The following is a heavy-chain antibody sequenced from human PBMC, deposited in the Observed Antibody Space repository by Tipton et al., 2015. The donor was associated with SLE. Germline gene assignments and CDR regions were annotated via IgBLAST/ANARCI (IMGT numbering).Heavy chain of an antibody. CDR1: GGSLSGHY. J-gene: IGHJ4*02. D-gene: IGHD6-19*01. CDR2: VFGSGSI. Sequence: TLSLTCTVSGGSLSGHYWSWIRQPPGKKLEWIGYVFGSGSIYYNPSLKSRVTMSVDRSNNQFSLKLSSVTPADTAVYYCARDAAVAGHFDYRGQGKLVTVSS. V-gene: IGHV4-59*11. CDR3: ARDAAVAGHFDY.